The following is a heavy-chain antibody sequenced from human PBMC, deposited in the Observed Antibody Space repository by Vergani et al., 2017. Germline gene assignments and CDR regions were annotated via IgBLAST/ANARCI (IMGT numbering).Heavy chain of an antibody. CDR1: GYTFTSYA. V-gene: IGHV1-3*01. CDR2: INAGNGNT. CDR3: ATPGPMGAFDI. D-gene: IGHD5-24*01. Sequence: QVQLVQSGAEVKKPGASVKVSCKASGYTFTSYAMHWVRQAPGQRLEWMGWINAGNGNTKYSPKFQGRVTITRDTTASTAYMELSSLGSEDTAVYYCATPGPMGAFDIWGQGTMVTVSS. J-gene: IGHJ3*02.